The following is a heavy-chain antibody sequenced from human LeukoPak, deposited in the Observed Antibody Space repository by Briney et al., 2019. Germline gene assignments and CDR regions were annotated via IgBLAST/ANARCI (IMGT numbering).Heavy chain of an antibody. D-gene: IGHD1-1*01. CDR2: INPSGGST. J-gene: IGHJ4*02. Sequence: ASVKVSRKASGYTFTSYYMHWVRQAPGQGLEWMGIINPSGGSTSYAQKFQGRVTMTRDMSTSTDFMELTSLRPEDTAVYFCTREWPSTGYFDYWGQGTLVTVSS. CDR3: TREWPSTGYFDY. CDR1: GYTFTSYY. V-gene: IGHV1-46*01.